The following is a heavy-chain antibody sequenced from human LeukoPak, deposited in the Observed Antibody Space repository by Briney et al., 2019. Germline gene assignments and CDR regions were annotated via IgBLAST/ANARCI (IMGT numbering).Heavy chain of an antibody. CDR2: IGAYNGNT. Sequence: GASVKVSCKASGYTFATSGISWVRQAPGQGLERMGWIGAYNGNTNYVQKFQGRVTMTTETSTSTAYMELRSLRSDDTAVYYCARDHQYDFDYWGQGTLVTVSS. CDR1: GYTFATSG. D-gene: IGHD2-2*01. CDR3: ARDHQYDFDY. J-gene: IGHJ4*02. V-gene: IGHV1-18*01.